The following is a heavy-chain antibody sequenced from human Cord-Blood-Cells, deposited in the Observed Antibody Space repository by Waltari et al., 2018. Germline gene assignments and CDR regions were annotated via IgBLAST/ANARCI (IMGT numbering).Heavy chain of an antibody. V-gene: IGHV1-8*03. Sequence: QVQLVQSGAEVKKPGASVKVSCKAYGYTFTSYDIHWVRQATGQGLEWMGWMNPNSGNTGYAQKFQGRVTITRNTSISTAYMELSSLRSEDTAVYYCARGPNWGRLIRFDPWGQGTLVTVSS. D-gene: IGHD7-27*01. CDR2: MNPNSGNT. CDR3: ARGPNWGRLIRFDP. CDR1: GYTFTSYD. J-gene: IGHJ5*02.